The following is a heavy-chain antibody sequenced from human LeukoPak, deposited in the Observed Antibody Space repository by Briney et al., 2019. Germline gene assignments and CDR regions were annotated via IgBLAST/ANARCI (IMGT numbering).Heavy chain of an antibody. V-gene: IGHV3-23*01. D-gene: IGHD2-21*01. CDR3: AKAPVTSCRGAYCYPFDY. J-gene: IGHJ4*02. Sequence: GGTLRLSCAASGFTFSIYGMSWVRQAPGRGLEWVSAMSGSGGSTYYADSVRGRFTISRDNSKNTLYLQMNSLRAEDAAVYFCAKAPVTSCRGAYCYPFDYWGQGTLVTVSS. CDR2: MSGSGGST. CDR1: GFTFSIYG.